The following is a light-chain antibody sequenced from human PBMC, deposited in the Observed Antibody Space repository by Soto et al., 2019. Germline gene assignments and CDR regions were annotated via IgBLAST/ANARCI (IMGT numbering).Light chain of an antibody. J-gene: IGKJ3*01. CDR3: QQYSNSPLT. V-gene: IGKV3-20*01. Sequence: EIVLTQSPGTLSLSPGERATLSCRASQSVSSNYLAWYQQKLGQAPRILIYGASSRATGIPDRFSGSGSGTEFTLTISRLEPEDFAVYYCQQYSNSPLTFGPGTKVDIK. CDR2: GAS. CDR1: QSVSSNY.